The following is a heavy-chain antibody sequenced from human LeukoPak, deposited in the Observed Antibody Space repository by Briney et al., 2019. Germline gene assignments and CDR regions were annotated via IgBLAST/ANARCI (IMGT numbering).Heavy chain of an antibody. CDR1: GYSISSGHY. J-gene: IGHJ4*02. CDR2: IHHSGGT. CDR3: ARPSGGYPVYYFDY. V-gene: IGHV4-38-2*01. D-gene: IGHD2-15*01. Sequence: SETLSLTCAVSGYSISSGHYWGWIRQPPGRGLEWIGSIHHSGGTYYNASLKSRVTISVDTSKNQFSLKLSSMTAADTAVYYCARPSGGYPVYYFDYWGQGTLVTVSS.